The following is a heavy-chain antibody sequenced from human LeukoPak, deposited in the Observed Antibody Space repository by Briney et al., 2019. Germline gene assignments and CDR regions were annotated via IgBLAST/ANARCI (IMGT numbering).Heavy chain of an antibody. CDR2: MNPNSGNT. CDR3: ARDEPGYGEFLLY. CDR1: GYTFTSYD. Sequence: ASVKVPCKTSGYTFTSYDINWVRQATGQGLEWMGWMNPNSGNTGYAQKFQGRVTITRNTSISTAYMELSSLRSEDTAVYYCARDEPGYGEFLLYWGQGTLLTVSS. D-gene: IGHD3-10*01. J-gene: IGHJ4*02. V-gene: IGHV1-8*03.